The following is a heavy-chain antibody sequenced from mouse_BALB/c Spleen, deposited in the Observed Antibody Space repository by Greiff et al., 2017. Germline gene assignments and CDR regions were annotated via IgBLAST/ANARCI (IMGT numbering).Heavy chain of an antibody. CDR1: GYTFTSYW. Sequence: LQQPGSELVRPGASVKLSCKASGYTFTSYWMHWVKQRHGQGLEWIGNIYPGSGSTNYDEKFKSKGTLTVDTSSSTAYMHLSSLTSEDSAVYYCTRGGYYYGSREGAMDCWGQGTSVTVSS. CDR2: IYPGSGST. D-gene: IGHD1-1*01. CDR3: TRGGYYYGSREGAMDC. J-gene: IGHJ4*01. V-gene: IGHV1S22*01.